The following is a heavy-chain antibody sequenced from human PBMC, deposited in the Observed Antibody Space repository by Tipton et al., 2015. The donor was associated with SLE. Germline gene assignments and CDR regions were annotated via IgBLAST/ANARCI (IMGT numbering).Heavy chain of an antibody. Sequence: SLRLSCAASGFTFSSYAMSWVRQAPGKGLEWVSAITGGGGSTHYADSVRGRFTVSRDNSKNTLYLQMNSLRAEDTAVYYCAKGSLRLVGDYYYYMDVWGKGTTVTVSS. CDR2: ITGGGGST. CDR1: GFTFSSYA. D-gene: IGHD2-21*01. J-gene: IGHJ6*03. CDR3: AKGSLRLVGDYYYYMDV. V-gene: IGHV3-23*01.